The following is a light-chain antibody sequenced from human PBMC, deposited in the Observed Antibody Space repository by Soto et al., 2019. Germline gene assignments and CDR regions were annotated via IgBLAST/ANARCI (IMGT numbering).Light chain of an antibody. CDR1: QGISSY. J-gene: IGKJ1*01. Sequence: AIRVTQSPATFSASTGGRVTITCRASQGISSYLAWYQQHPGKAPKLLIYAASTLQSGVPSWFSGSGSWTDCTLTSSLLQSEDFATYYCQQYYSYPRTFGQGTKVEIK. CDR3: QQYYSYPRT. V-gene: IGKV1-8*01. CDR2: AAS.